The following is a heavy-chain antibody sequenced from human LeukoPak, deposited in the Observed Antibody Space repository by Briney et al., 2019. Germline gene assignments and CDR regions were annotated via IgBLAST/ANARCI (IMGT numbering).Heavy chain of an antibody. CDR2: MSSNSDNT. J-gene: IGHJ3*02. CDR1: GYTFTSYD. CDR3: ARGPLAAAGDAFDI. Sequence: GASVKVSCKASGYTFTSYDINWVRQATGQGFEWMGWMSSNSDNTGYAQKFQGRVTMTRSTSMSTAYMELSSLRSEDTAVYYCARGPLAAAGDAFDIWGQGTMVTVSS. V-gene: IGHV1-8*01. D-gene: IGHD6-13*01.